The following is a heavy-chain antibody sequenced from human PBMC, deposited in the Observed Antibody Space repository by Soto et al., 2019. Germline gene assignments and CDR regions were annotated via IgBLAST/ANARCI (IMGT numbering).Heavy chain of an antibody. CDR1: GGTFSSYA. Sequence: QVQLVQSGAEVKKPGSSVKVSCKASGGTFSSYAISWVRQAPGQGLEWMGGIIPIFGTANYAQKFQGRVTITADESTSTAYMELSSLRSEDTAVYYCARDRSAKYSGYDLWCLDYWGQGTLVTVSS. CDR2: IIPIFGTA. D-gene: IGHD5-12*01. J-gene: IGHJ4*02. CDR3: ARDRSAKYSGYDLWCLDY. V-gene: IGHV1-69*01.